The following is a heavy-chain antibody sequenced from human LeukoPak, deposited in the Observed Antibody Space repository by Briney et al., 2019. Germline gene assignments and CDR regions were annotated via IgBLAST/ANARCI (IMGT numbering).Heavy chain of an antibody. CDR1: GFTFSSYW. D-gene: IGHD3-10*01. J-gene: IGHJ4*01. V-gene: IGHV3-74*01. CDR3: VKDGGGSYSTTYDY. CDR2: NSSDGRST. Sequence: QPGGSLRLSCAASGFTFSSYWMHWVRQAPGKGLVWVSCNSSDGRSTYYADSVQGRFTISRDNAKNTLYLQMNSLRVEDTAMYHCVKDGGGSYSTTYDYWGHGNLVTVSS.